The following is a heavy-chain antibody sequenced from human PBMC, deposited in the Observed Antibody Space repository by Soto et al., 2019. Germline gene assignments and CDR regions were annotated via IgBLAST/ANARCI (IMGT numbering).Heavy chain of an antibody. CDR3: VREDDGGDREYYGLDV. D-gene: IGHD3-16*01. CDR1: GGSISYEYYH. J-gene: IGHJ6*02. CDR2: VHYSGSI. V-gene: IGHV4-30-4*08. Sequence: QVQLQQSGPGLVKPSQTLSLTCTVSGGSISYEYYHWTWIRQSPGKGLEWIGYVHYSGSIMYNPSFKSRVTISVDTSKNQFSLHLSSVTAAYTAVYVCVREDDGGDREYYGLDVWGQGTTVTVSS.